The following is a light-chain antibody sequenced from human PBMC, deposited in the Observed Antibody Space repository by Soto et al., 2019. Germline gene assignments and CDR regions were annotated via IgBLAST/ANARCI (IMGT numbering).Light chain of an antibody. CDR3: QQYNSYSWT. Sequence: DIQMTQSPSTLSASVGDRVTITCRTGQSISRWLAWYQQKPGKAPRVLMFGASRVESGVPSRFSGSGSGTEFTLTISRLQHDYSTYYYCQQYNSYSWTFGQGTKVDIK. CDR2: GAS. V-gene: IGKV1-5*01. J-gene: IGKJ1*01. CDR1: QSISRW.